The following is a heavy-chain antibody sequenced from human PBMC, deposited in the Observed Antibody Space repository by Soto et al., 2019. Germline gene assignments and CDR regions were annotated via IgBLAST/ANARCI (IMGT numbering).Heavy chain of an antibody. CDR1: GYTFTSYG. D-gene: IGHD1-1*01. J-gene: IGHJ4*02. CDR3: ARGRYGDY. CDR2: INAHNGNT. V-gene: IGHV1-18*01. Sequence: QVHLVQSGAEVKKPGASVKVSCKASGYTFTSYGITWVRQAPGQGLEWMGWINAHNGNTDYAQKLQGIVISTRDTSTSTAYMELRILRSDDTAVYYCARGRYGDYWGQGALVTVSS.